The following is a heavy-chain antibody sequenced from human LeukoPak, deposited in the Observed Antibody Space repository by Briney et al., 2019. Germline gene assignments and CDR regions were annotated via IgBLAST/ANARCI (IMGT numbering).Heavy chain of an antibody. Sequence: PGGSLRLSCAASGFTFSNAWMSWVRQAPGKGLEWVGRIKSKTDGGTTDYAAPVKGRFTISRDDSKNTLYLQMNSLKTEDTAVYYCTTASYYYDSSGYYGPGYYYYYMDVWGKGTTVTVSS. CDR2: IKSKTDGGTT. CDR1: GFTFSNAW. CDR3: TTASYYYDSSGYYGPGYYYYYMDV. V-gene: IGHV3-15*01. J-gene: IGHJ6*03. D-gene: IGHD3-22*01.